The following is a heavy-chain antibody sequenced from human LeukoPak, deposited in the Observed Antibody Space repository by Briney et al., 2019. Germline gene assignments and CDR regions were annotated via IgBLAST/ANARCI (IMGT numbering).Heavy chain of an antibody. Sequence: GSLRLSCAASGFTFSGYWMSWVRQSPEKGLEYLANIKGDGSEKSYVDSVKGRFTISRDNAKNSLYLQMNNLRAEDTAVYFCARGGGSYWGQGTLVTVSS. V-gene: IGHV3-7*04. D-gene: IGHD3-16*01. CDR2: IKGDGSEK. J-gene: IGHJ4*02. CDR3: ARGGGSY. CDR1: GFTFSGYW.